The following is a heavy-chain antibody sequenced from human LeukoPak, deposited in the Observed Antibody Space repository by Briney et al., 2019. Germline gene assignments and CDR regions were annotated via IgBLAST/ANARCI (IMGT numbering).Heavy chain of an antibody. J-gene: IGHJ3*01. Sequence: AASVKVSCKASGGTFGNYTISWVRQAPGQGLEWMGRFIPIFGTTNYAQKFQGRVTITTDESTTTAYMELSSLRSEDTAVYYCATDGPFFYASSGGGLTWGQGTMVTVSS. D-gene: IGHD3-22*01. V-gene: IGHV1-69*05. CDR1: GGTFGNYT. CDR3: ATDGPFFYASSGGGLT. CDR2: FIPIFGTT.